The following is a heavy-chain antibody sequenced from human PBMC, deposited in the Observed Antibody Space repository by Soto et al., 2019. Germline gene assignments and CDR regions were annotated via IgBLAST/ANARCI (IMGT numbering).Heavy chain of an antibody. CDR1: RDTFTSYY. J-gene: IGHJ5*02. CDR3: AGSPGGNLGRIIELTHRSAP. V-gene: IGHV1-46*01. Sequence: AATNVHWKAVRDTFTSYYINWVRPAPGQVLEWMGVINPHGGSTAYAQKFKGRVTLARDTSGSTVYLEGSSLTSEETAMYYGAGSPGGNLGRIIELTHRSAPGGEGTLVTVSS. CDR2: INPHGGST. D-gene: IGHD5-18*01.